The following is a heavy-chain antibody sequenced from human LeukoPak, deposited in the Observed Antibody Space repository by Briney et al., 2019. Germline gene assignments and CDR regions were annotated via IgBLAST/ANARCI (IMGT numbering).Heavy chain of an antibody. D-gene: IGHD5-24*01. V-gene: IGHV5-51*01. CDR2: IYPGDSDT. CDR1: GYSFTSYW. CDR3: ARHLRPRDGYNPFDY. J-gene: IGHJ4*02. Sequence: GEALQISCKGSGYSFTSYWIGWVRQMPGKSLEWMGIIYPGDSDTRYSPSFQGQVTISADKSISTAYLQWSSLKASDTAMYYCARHLRPRDGYNPFDYWGQGTLVTVSS.